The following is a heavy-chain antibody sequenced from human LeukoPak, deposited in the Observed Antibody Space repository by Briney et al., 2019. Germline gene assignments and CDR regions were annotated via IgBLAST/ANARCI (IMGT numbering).Heavy chain of an antibody. V-gene: IGHV3-64*02. Sequence: PGGSLRLSCAASGFTFSNYAMHWVRQAPGKGLEYVSAIGGNGDTSYYADSVKGRFTNSRDNSKNTVYLQMGSLRTEDMAVYYCATRHEYSYPYWGQGTLVTVSS. CDR3: ATRHEYSYPY. CDR2: IGGNGDTS. D-gene: IGHD5-18*01. CDR1: GFTFSNYA. J-gene: IGHJ4*02.